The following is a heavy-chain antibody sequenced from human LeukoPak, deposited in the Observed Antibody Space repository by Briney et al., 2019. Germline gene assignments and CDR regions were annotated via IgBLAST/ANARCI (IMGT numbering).Heavy chain of an antibody. CDR1: GFTFNSYA. J-gene: IGHJ4*02. CDR2: ISSSSSYI. CDR3: ASDQRDVFDH. Sequence: GGSLTLSCAASGFTFNSYAISWVRQAPGKGLEWVSSISSSSSYIYYADSVKGRFTISRDNAKNSLYLQMNSLRAEDTAVYYCASDQRDVFDHRSQGTMVTVSS. V-gene: IGHV3-21*01.